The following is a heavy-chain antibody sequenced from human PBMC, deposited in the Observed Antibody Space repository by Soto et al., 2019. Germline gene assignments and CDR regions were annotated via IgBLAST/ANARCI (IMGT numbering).Heavy chain of an antibody. CDR1: GFTFRNYD. V-gene: IGHV3-13*05. CDR2: ISAAGDP. CDR3: ASSDRDFYGLDV. J-gene: IGHJ6*02. Sequence: EVQLVESGGGLVQPGGSLRLSCEASGFTFRNYDMHWVRQGTGKGLEWVSGISAAGDPDYADSVEGRFTISRENAQNSFFLQMNSLSVGDTAVYYCASSDRDFYGLDVWGQGTTVIVSS.